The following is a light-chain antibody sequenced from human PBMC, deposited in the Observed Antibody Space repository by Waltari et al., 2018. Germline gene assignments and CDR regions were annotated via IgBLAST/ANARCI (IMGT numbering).Light chain of an antibody. CDR3: DSRDSSGNHVV. J-gene: IGLJ2*01. CDR1: SLRDYY. Sequence: SSELTQDPAVSVALGQTVRITCQGDSLRDYYASWYQQKPAQAPVLVIYGKNNRPPGMPDQFSCCSTRNTASLTITWGQAEDEADYYCDSRDSSGNHVVFGGGTKLTVL. V-gene: IGLV3-19*01. CDR2: GKN.